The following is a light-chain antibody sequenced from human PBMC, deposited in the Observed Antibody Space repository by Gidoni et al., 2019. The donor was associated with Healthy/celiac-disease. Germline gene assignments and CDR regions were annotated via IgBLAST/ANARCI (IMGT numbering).Light chain of an antibody. CDR1: SSDVGSYNR. Sequence: QSSLTQPPPVSGSPGHAVTISCTGTSSDVGSYNRVSWYQQPPGTAPKLMIYEVSNRPSGVPDRFSGSKSGNTASLTISGLQAEDEADYYCSLYTSSSTYVFGTGTKVTVL. J-gene: IGLJ1*01. CDR2: EVS. CDR3: SLYTSSSTYV. V-gene: IGLV2-18*01.